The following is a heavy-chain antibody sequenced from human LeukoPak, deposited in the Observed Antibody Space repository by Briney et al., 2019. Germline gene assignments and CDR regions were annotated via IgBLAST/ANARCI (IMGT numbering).Heavy chain of an antibody. CDR1: GYTFTGYY. V-gene: IGHV1-2*02. CDR3: ARDPGRYFDY. J-gene: IGHJ4*02. Sequence: ASVTVSCKSSGYTFTGYYMHWVRQAPGQGLEWMGWINPNNGGTNYAQKFQGRVTMTRDTSISTAYMELRRLRSDDTAVYYCARDPGRYFDYWGQGTLVTVSS. CDR2: INPNNGGT.